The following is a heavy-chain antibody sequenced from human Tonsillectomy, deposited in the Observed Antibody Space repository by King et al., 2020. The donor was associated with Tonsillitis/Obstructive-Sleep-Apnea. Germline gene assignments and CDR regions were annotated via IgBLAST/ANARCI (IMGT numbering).Heavy chain of an antibody. J-gene: IGHJ4*02. Sequence: VQLVESGGGLVKPGGSLRLSCAASGFTFNNAWMSWVRQAPGKGLEWVGRIKSKTDGGTTDNAAPVKGRFTISREDSKNTPSLLMDSLKTEDTAVYYCHKEPHFDYWGQVTRVTVAS. CDR1: GFTFNNAW. CDR3: HKEPHFDY. CDR2: IKSKTDGGTT. V-gene: IGHV3-15*01.